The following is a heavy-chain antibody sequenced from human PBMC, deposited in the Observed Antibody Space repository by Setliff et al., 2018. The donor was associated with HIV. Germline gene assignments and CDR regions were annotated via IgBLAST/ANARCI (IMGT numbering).Heavy chain of an antibody. V-gene: IGHV1-2*02. CDR1: GYTFTGYY. Sequence: ASVKVSCKASGYTFTGYYMHWVRQAPGQGLEWMGWINPNSGGTNYAQKFQGRVTMTRDTSISTAYMDLSRLRSDDTAVYYCASRYYGDDAFDIWGQGTMVTVSS. CDR2: INPNSGGT. CDR3: ASRYYGDDAFDI. D-gene: IGHD3-22*01. J-gene: IGHJ3*02.